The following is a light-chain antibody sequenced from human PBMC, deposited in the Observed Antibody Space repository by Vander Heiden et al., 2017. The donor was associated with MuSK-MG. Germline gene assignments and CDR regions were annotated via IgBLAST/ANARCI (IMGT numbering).Light chain of an antibody. Sequence: EIVLTQSPGTLSLSPGERATLSCRASQCVSSSYLAWYQQKPGQAPRILIYGASSRATGIPDRFSGSVSRTDFTLTISRLEPEDFAVYYCQQDCSSFTFGHGTKVDIK. CDR2: GAS. J-gene: IGKJ3*01. CDR3: QQDCSSFT. CDR1: QCVSSSY. V-gene: IGKV3-20*01.